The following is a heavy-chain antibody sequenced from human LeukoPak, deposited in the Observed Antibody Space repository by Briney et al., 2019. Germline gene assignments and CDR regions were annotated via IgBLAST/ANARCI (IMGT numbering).Heavy chain of an antibody. V-gene: IGHV1-18*01. CDR3: ARTTDGHPYTRNDY. J-gene: IGHJ4*02. CDR1: GYIFTSSG. D-gene: IGHD1-1*01. CDR2: ISGYNGNT. Sequence: ASVKVSCKASGYIFTSSGISWVRQATGQGLEWMGWISGYNGNTNYAQNFQGRVTMTTDTSTSTAYMELRSLRSDDTALYYCARTTDGHPYTRNDYWGQGTLVTVSS.